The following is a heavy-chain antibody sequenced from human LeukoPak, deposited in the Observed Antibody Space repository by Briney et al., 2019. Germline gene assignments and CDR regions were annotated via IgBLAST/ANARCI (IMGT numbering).Heavy chain of an antibody. CDR1: GFSFTASS. V-gene: IGHV3-48*01. D-gene: IGHD2-15*01. Sequence: PGGSLRLSCAASGFSFTASSLNWVRQAPGKGLEWISYIRSGSTMIYYGDSVKGRFTISRDDANNVLFLQMNSLGAEDTAVYYCARCRSGTCYAYFDYWGQGTLVTVSS. CDR3: ARCRSGTCYAYFDY. J-gene: IGHJ4*02. CDR2: IRSGSTMI.